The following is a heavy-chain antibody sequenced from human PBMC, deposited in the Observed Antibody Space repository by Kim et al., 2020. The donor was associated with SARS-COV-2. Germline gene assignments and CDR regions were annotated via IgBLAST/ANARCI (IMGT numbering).Heavy chain of an antibody. V-gene: IGHV7-4-1*02. D-gene: IGHD6-13*01. Sequence: ASVKVSCKASGYTFTSYAMNWVRQAPGQGLEWMGWINTNTGNPTYAQGFTGRFVFSLDTSVSTAYLQISSLKAEDTAVYYCARELVSAADHSQWGYWGQGTLVTVSS. J-gene: IGHJ4*02. CDR3: ARELVSAADHSQWGY. CDR2: INTNTGNP. CDR1: GYTFTSYA.